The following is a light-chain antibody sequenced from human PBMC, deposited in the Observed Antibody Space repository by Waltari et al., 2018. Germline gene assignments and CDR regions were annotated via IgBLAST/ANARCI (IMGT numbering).Light chain of an antibody. Sequence: QSALTQPASVSGSPGQSITISCIGTSSDVGAYDFVSWYQQHPGKAPKRMIYDVSNRPSGVSSRFSGSKSGNTASLTISGLRAEDEADYFCSSYTSTTTRFGTGTKVTVL. CDR3: SSYTSTTTR. V-gene: IGLV2-14*03. J-gene: IGLJ1*01. CDR2: DVS. CDR1: SSDVGAYDF.